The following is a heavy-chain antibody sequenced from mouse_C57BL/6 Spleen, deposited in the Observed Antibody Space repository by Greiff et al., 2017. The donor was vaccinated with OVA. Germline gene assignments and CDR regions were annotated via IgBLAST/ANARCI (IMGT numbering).Heavy chain of an antibody. D-gene: IGHD4-1*01. V-gene: IGHV1-64*01. J-gene: IGHJ1*03. Sequence: QVQLQQPGAELVKPGASVKLSCKASGYTFTSYWMHWVKQRPGQGLEWIGMIHPNSGSTNYNEKFKSKATLTVDTSSSTAYMQPSSLTSEDCAVYYCARRWDVGYFDVWGTGTTVTVSS. CDR1: GYTFTSYW. CDR3: ARRWDVGYFDV. CDR2: IHPNSGST.